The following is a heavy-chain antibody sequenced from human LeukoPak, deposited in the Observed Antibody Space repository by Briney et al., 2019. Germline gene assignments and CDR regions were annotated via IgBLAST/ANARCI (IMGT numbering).Heavy chain of an antibody. CDR2: IYYSGNT. V-gene: IGHV4-39*07. D-gene: IGHD2-15*01. CDR1: GGSISRSSHY. J-gene: IGHJ4*02. CDR3: ARGRSWYY. Sequence: SETLSLTCTVSGGSISRSSHYWGWIRQPPGKGLEWIGSIYYSGNTYYNPSLKSRVTISVDTSKNQFSLKLSSVTAADTAVYYCARGRSWYYWGQGTLVTVSS.